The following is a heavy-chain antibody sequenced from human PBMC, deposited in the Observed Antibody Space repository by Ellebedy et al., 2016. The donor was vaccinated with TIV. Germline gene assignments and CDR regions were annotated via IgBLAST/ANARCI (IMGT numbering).Heavy chain of an antibody. CDR1: GFTFSGYA. J-gene: IGHJ4*02. Sequence: PGGSLRLSCAASGFTFSGYAMSWVRQAPGKGLGWVSGINSGGTRTYYADSVKGRFTIPRDNSKNTLYLQMNSLRAEDTAVYYCARGEYSSGWGVHWGQGILVTASS. CDR2: INSGGTRT. V-gene: IGHV3-23*01. D-gene: IGHD6-25*01. CDR3: ARGEYSSGWGVH.